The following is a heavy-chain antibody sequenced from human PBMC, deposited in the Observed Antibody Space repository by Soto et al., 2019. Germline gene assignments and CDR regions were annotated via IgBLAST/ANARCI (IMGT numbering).Heavy chain of an antibody. CDR3: ARDFCPVPTCYDL. D-gene: IGHD2-2*01. J-gene: IGHJ4*02. Sequence: PGGSLRLSCVASAFSFTNAWMSWVRQAPGKGLEWVAGIDYNEINQYYIDPVKGRFTISRDQSKNTLYLQMNSLRAEDTAVYYCARDFCPVPTCYDLWGQGVLVTVSS. V-gene: IGHV3-33*08. CDR1: AFSFTNAW. CDR2: IDYNEINQ.